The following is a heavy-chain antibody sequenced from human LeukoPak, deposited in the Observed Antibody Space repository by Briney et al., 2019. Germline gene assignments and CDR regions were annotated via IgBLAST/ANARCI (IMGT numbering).Heavy chain of an antibody. CDR2: IYYRVTS. V-gene: IGHV4-59*01. CDR3: ARAVGGDGSGSL. CDR1: GDSISTYY. J-gene: IGHJ4*02. Sequence: SETLSLTCTVSGDSISTYYWSWIRQPPGKGLEWIGYIYYRVTSAYSPSLKSRVTMSVDMSTRQISLKLSSVTAADTAVYYGARAVGGDGSGSLWGPGTLVTVSS. D-gene: IGHD3-10*01.